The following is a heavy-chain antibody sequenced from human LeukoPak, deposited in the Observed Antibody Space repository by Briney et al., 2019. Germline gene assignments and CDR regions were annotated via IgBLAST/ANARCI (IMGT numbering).Heavy chain of an antibody. CDR1: GDSVSRKSAG. D-gene: IGHD5-24*01. J-gene: IGHJ4*02. CDR2: TSYRSKWYN. CDR3: AREAEITRFDY. V-gene: IGHV6-1*01. Sequence: SQTPSLTCAISGDSVSRKSAGWNWIRQSPSRGLEWLGRTSYRSKWYNDYAVSVKSRITITPDTSKNQFSLQLNSVTPEDTAVYYCAREAEITRFDYWGQGTLVTVSS.